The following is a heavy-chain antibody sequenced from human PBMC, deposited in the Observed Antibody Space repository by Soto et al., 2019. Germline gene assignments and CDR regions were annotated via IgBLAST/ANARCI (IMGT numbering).Heavy chain of an antibody. J-gene: IGHJ6*02. CDR1: GLSLRTTGVG. CDR3: VQSRCGGDCLAIYSSHAYNGLHV. D-gene: IGHD2-21*02. V-gene: IGHV2-5*02. CDR2: LYWDDDK. Sequence: QVTLKESGPTLVKPTQTLTLTCTVSGLSLRTTGVGVGWVRQPPGKALEWLALLYWDDDKRYSPSLRSRLTIAKDISEKQVVLTMTKMDTVDTATYYCVQSRCGGDCLAIYSSHAYNGLHVWGQGTTVTVS.